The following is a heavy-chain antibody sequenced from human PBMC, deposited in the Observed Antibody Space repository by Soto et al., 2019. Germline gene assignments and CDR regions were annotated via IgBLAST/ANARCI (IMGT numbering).Heavy chain of an antibody. J-gene: IGHJ3*01. Sequence: DVQLVESGGGSVQPGGSLSLSCAATGFTFSYYWMHWVRQAPGKGLVWVSRIHSDGSSTTDADSVKGRFTISRENAKNTLYLQMNSLRAEDTAVYYCAGGKWGALDLWGQGTMVTVAS. CDR2: IHSDGSST. D-gene: IGHD1-26*01. V-gene: IGHV3-74*01. CDR3: AGGKWGALDL. CDR1: GFTFSYYW.